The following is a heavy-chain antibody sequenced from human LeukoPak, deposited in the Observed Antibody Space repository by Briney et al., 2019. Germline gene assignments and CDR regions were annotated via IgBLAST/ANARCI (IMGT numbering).Heavy chain of an antibody. Sequence: GSVTVSCKASGYTFISYDIDWVRQVTGQGLEWMGWMSPKSGNTDYAQKFKGRVTMTRNTSINTAYLELSSLTSDDTAVYFCARGVGGLGNMDVWGKGTTVIISS. CDR1: GYTFISYD. CDR3: ARGVGGLGNMDV. V-gene: IGHV1-8*01. D-gene: IGHD3-16*01. CDR2: MSPKSGNT. J-gene: IGHJ6*03.